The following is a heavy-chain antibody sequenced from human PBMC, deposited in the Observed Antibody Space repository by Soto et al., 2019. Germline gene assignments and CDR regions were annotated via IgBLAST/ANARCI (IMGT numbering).Heavy chain of an antibody. V-gene: IGHV1-18*01. J-gene: IGHJ6*02. CDR1: GYTFTSYG. CDR2: ISAYNGNT. Sequence: ASVKVSCKASGYTFTSYGISWVRQAPGQGLEWMGWISAYNGNTNYAQKFQGWVTMTRDTSISTAYMELSRLRSDDTAVYYCARDLGIGTMVRGVTYYYYGMDVWGQGTTVTVSS. D-gene: IGHD3-10*01. CDR3: ARDLGIGTMVRGVTYYYYGMDV.